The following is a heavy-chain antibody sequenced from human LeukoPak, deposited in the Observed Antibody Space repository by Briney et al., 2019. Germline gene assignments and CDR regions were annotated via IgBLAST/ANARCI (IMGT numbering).Heavy chain of an antibody. D-gene: IGHD2-15*01. CDR3: ARRRVTRFFTLGDLDAFDI. J-gene: IGHJ3*02. CDR1: GGSIINYY. Sequence: PSETLSLTCTVSGGSIINYYWSWIRHPPGKGLEWIGYIYYSGSTNYNPSLKSRVTISVDTSKNQFSLKLSSVTAADTAVYYCARRRVTRFFTLGDLDAFDIWGQGTMVTVSS. CDR2: IYYSGST. V-gene: IGHV4-59*08.